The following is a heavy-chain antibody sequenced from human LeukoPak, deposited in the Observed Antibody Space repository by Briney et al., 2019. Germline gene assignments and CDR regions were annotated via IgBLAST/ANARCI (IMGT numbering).Heavy chain of an antibody. CDR2: FYPEDGET. J-gene: IGHJ5*02. CDR1: GYTLTELS. V-gene: IGHV1-24*01. D-gene: IGHD6-13*01. Sequence: ASVTVSCKVSGYTLTELSMHWVRQAPGKGLEWMGGFYPEDGETIYAQKFQGRVTTTEDTSTDTAYMELSSLRSEDTAVYYCALWAAAGASNWFDPWGQGTLVTVSS. CDR3: ALWAAAGASNWFDP.